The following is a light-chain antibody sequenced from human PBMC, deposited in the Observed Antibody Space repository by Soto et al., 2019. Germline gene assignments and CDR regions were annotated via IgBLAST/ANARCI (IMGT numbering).Light chain of an antibody. V-gene: IGKV2-24*01. J-gene: IGKJ1*01. CDR3: LQASQPPWT. Sequence: DVVLTQTPLSSPVPVGQPASISCRSSQSLVHSDGNTYLSLLHQRPGQPPRLLIYKISMRFCGVPGRFSGSGAGTYFPLKISSVEADDVGVYYCLQASQPPWTFGQGTKVEI. CDR1: QSLVHSDGNTY. CDR2: KIS.